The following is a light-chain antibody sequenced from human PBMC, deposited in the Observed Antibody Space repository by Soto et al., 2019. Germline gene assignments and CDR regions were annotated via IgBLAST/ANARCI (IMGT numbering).Light chain of an antibody. CDR3: SSYTSSSTLI. Sequence: QSVLTQPASVSGSPGQSITISCTGTSSDIGGYNYISWYQQLPGKAPKFIIYDVRNRPSGVSNRFSGSRSGNTASLTISGLRVEEEADYYCSSYTSSSTLIFGGGTKLTVL. J-gene: IGLJ2*01. CDR1: SSDIGGYNY. V-gene: IGLV2-14*01. CDR2: DVR.